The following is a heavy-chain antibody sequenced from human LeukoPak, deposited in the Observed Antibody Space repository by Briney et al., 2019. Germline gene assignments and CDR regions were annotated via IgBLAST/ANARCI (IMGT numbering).Heavy chain of an antibody. J-gene: IGHJ4*02. Sequence: PSETLSLTCTVSSGSISSGGYYWSWIRQHPGKGLEWIGYIYYSGSTYYNPSLKSRVTISVDTSKNQFSLKLSSVTAADTAVYYCARGHMVRAWYYWGQGTLVTVSS. CDR1: SGSISSGGYY. V-gene: IGHV4-31*03. D-gene: IGHD3-10*01. CDR2: IYYSGST. CDR3: ARGHMVRAWYY.